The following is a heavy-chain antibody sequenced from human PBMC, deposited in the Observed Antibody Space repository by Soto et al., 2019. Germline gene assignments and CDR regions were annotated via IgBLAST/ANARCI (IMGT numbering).Heavy chain of an antibody. V-gene: IGHV1-3*01. CDR1: GYTFTSYA. D-gene: IGHD3-22*01. Sequence: QVQLVQSGAEVKKPGASVKVSCKASGYTFTSYAMHWVRQAPGQRLEWMGWINAGNGNTKYSQKFQGRVTITRDTSASTAYMELSSLRSEDTAVYYCARPSGYYLYDYWAQGTLVPVSS. CDR2: INAGNGNT. J-gene: IGHJ4*02. CDR3: ARPSGYYLYDY.